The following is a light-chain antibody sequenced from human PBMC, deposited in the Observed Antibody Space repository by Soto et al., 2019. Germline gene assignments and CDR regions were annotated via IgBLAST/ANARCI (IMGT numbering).Light chain of an antibody. CDR3: QHYGSSPPEFT. J-gene: IGKJ3*01. V-gene: IGKV3-20*01. Sequence: EIVLTQSPGTLSSSPGERATLSCRASQGVSSNYLAWYQQRPGQAHRLIIFGASYRAAGIPDRFSGSGSGTDFILTISRLEPEDFAVYYCQHYGSSPPEFTFGPGTKVDSK. CDR2: GAS. CDR1: QGVSSNY.